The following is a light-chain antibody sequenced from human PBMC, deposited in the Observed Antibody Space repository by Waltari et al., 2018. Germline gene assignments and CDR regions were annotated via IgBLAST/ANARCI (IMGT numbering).Light chain of an antibody. Sequence: AIRMTQSPSSLSASTGDRVTITCRASQGISSYLAWYQQKPGKAPKLLFYAASTLQSGVPSRFSGSGSGTDFTLTISCLQSEDCATYYCQQYYSYQYTFGQGTKLEIK. CDR2: AAS. CDR1: QGISSY. CDR3: QQYYSYQYT. V-gene: IGKV1-8*01. J-gene: IGKJ2*01.